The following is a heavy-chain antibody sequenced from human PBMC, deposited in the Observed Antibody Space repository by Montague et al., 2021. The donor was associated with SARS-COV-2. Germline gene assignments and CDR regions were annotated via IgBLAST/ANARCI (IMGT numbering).Heavy chain of an antibody. CDR2: IFHSGIT. V-gene: IGHV4-59*13. D-gene: IGHD1-20*01. CDR3: ARTEYNWNDWFDP. J-gene: IGHJ5*02. CDR1: GGSISSYY. Sequence: SETLSLTCSVSGGSISSYYWSWIRQSPGKGLEWIGYIFHSGITDYNPSLKSRVTISVDMSKNQFSLQVNSVTAADSAVYYCARTEYNWNDWFDPWGQGTLVTVSS.